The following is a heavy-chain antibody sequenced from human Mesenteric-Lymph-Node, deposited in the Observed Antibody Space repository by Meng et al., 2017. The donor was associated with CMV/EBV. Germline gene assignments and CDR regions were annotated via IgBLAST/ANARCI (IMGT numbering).Heavy chain of an antibody. V-gene: IGHV3-21*01. CDR2: ISSSSSYI. Sequence: GESLKISCAASGFTLSSYSMNWVRQAPGKGLEWVSSISSSSSYIYYADSVKGRFTISRDNAKNSLYLQMNSLRAEDTAVYYCARVVGAIDYWGQGTLVTVSS. D-gene: IGHD1-26*01. J-gene: IGHJ4*02. CDR1: GFTLSSYS. CDR3: ARVVGAIDY.